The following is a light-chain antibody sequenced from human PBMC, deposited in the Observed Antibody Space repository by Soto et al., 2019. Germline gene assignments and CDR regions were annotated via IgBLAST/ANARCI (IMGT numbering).Light chain of an antibody. V-gene: IGKV3-20*01. CDR1: QTISSSY. CDR3: QLYGNSFT. CDR2: GAS. Sequence: EIVLTQSPGTLSLSPGERVTLSRRTSQTISSSYLAWYQQKPGQAPRLLIYGASSRSTGIPDRFSGSESGTDFTLTISSLEPEDFAVYYCQLYGNSFTFGPGTKVDIK. J-gene: IGKJ3*01.